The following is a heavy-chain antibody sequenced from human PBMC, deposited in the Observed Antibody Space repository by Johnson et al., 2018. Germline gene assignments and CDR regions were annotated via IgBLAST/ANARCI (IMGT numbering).Heavy chain of an antibody. V-gene: IGHV3-9*01. D-gene: IGHD5-24*01. CDR1: GFTFDDYA. J-gene: IGHJ1*01. Sequence: VQLVESGGGLVQPGGSLRLSCAASGFTFDDYAMHWVRQAPGKGLEWVSGISWNSGSIGYADSVKGRFTNSRDNAKNSLYLQRNSLSAEDTAVYYCAGDWEEMATITRYFHHWGQGTLVTVSS. CDR2: ISWNSGSI. CDR3: AGDWEEMATITRYFHH.